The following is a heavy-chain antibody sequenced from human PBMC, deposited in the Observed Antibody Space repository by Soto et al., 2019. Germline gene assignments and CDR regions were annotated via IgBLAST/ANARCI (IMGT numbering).Heavy chain of an antibody. J-gene: IGHJ4*02. V-gene: IGHV6-1*01. CDR2: TYYRSKWYN. D-gene: IGHD4-17*01. Sequence: CAISEDSVSGHRAAWNWIRQPPSRGIEWLGRTYYRSKWYNDYALSVISRIIISPDTSKNQFSLQLNSVTPEDTAVYYCASDYGDYGYYFDYWGQETLVTVSS. CDR1: EDSVSGHRAA. CDR3: ASDYGDYGYYFDY.